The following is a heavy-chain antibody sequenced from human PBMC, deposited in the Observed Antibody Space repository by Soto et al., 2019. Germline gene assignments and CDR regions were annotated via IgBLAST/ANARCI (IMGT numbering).Heavy chain of an antibody. CDR3: ARELSVGGLKQMDY. J-gene: IGHJ4*02. V-gene: IGHV3-33*01. CDR1: GFTFSSYG. Sequence: QVQLVESGGGVVQPGRSLRLSCAASGFTFSSYGMHWVRQAPGKGLEWVAVIWYDGSNKYYADSVKGRFTISRDNSKNTRNLKMNSLRAEDTAVYNWARELSVGGLKQMDYWGQGTLVTVS. D-gene: IGHD2-15*01. CDR2: IWYDGSNK.